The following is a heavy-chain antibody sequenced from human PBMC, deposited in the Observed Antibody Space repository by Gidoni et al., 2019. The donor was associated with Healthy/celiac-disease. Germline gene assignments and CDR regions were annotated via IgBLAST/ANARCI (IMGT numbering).Heavy chain of an antibody. V-gene: IGHV3-30*18. Sequence: QVQLVESGGGVVQPGSSLRLSWSASGFTFRSYGMTWVRQAPGKGLEWVAVISYDGSNKYYADSVKGRFTISRDNSKNTLYLQMNSLRAEDTAVYYCAKGTLGYCSGGSCYHHWYFDLWGRGTLVTVSS. CDR3: AKGTLGYCSGGSCYHHWYFDL. CDR2: ISYDGSNK. D-gene: IGHD2-15*01. J-gene: IGHJ2*01. CDR1: GFTFRSYG.